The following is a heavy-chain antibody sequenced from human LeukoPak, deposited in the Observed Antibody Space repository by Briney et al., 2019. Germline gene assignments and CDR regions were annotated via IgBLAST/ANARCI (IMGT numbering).Heavy chain of an antibody. CDR1: GGSISSSSYY. V-gene: IGHV4-39*01. Sequence: SESLSLTCTVSGGSISSSSYYWGWIRQPPGKGLEWIGSIYYSGSTYYNPPLKSRVTISVDTSKNQFSLKLSSVTAADTAVYYCARLQITIFGVVIHPFDYWGQGTLVTVSS. CDR3: ARLQITIFGVVIHPFDY. CDR2: IYYSGST. J-gene: IGHJ4*02. D-gene: IGHD3-3*01.